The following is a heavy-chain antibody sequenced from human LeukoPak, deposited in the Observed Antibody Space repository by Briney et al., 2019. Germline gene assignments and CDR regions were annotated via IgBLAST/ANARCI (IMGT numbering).Heavy chain of an antibody. J-gene: IGHJ3*02. CDR3: ARHTRPGCSGYENAFDI. V-gene: IGHV4-39*01. Sequence: SETLSLTCTVSVGSISSRNYYWDWIRQPPGQGLEWIGNFYDSGSTYYNPSLKSRVTISGDTSKNQFSLKLNSVTAADTAVYYCARHTRPGCSGYENAFDIWGRGTMVTVSS. CDR1: VGSISSRNYY. D-gene: IGHD5-12*01. CDR2: FYDSGST.